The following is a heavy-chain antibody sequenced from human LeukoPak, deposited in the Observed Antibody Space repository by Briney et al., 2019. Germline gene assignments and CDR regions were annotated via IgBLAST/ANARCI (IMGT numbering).Heavy chain of an antibody. CDR3: AKVGAAAALDY. D-gene: IGHD6-13*01. V-gene: IGHV3-9*01. CDR2: ISWNSGSI. CDR1: GFTFDDYA. Sequence: GRSLRLSCAASGFTFDDYAMHWVRQAPGKGLEWVSNISWNSGSIGYADSVKGRFTISRDNAKNSLYLQMNSLRAEDTALYYCAKVGAAAALDYWGQGTLVIVSS. J-gene: IGHJ4*02.